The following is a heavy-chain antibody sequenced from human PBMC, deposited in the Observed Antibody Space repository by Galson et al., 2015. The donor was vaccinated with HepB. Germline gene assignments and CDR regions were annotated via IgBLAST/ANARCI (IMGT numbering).Heavy chain of an antibody. D-gene: IGHD2-21*01. CDR3: ARDRTYCDTDACYGPFFGLDV. J-gene: IGHJ6*02. CDR1: GFTFSKNS. V-gene: IGHV3-48*02. CDR2: ISSNGDIT. Sequence: SLRLSCAASGFTFSKNSLHWVRQAPGKGLEWISYISSNGDITKYANSVKGRFTISRDNAKNLLFLQMNSLRDADTAVYYCARDRTYCDTDACYGPFFGLDVWGQGTTVAVSS.